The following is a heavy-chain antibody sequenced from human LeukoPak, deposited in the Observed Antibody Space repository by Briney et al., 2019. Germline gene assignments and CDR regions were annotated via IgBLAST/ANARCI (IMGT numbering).Heavy chain of an antibody. J-gene: IGHJ4*02. CDR3: ARELLWFGERYFDY. D-gene: IGHD3-10*01. V-gene: IGHV4-59*01. CDR2: IYYSGST. CDR1: GGSISSYY. Sequence: PSETLSLTCTVSGGSISSYYWSWIRQPPGQGLEWIGYIYYSGSTNYNPSLKSRVTISVDTSKNQFSLKLSSVTAADTAVYYCARELLWFGERYFDYWGQGTLVTVSS.